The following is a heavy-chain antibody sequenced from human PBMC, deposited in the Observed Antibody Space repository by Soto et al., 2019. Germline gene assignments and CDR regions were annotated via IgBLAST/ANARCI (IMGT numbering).Heavy chain of an antibody. CDR3: ARRRQYCSSTSCYFDY. CDR1: GGSISSSSYY. V-gene: IGHV4-39*01. D-gene: IGHD2-2*01. Sequence: XGTLSLTFTVSGGSISSSSYYWGWIRQPPGKGLEWIGSIYYSGSTYYNPSLKSRVTISVDTSKNQFSLKLSSVTAADTAVYYCARRRQYCSSTSCYFDYWGQGTLVTVSS. CDR2: IYYSGST. J-gene: IGHJ4*02.